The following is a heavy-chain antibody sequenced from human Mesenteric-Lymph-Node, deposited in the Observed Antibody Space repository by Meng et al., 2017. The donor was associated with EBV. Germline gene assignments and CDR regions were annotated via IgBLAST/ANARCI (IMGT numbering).Heavy chain of an antibody. J-gene: IGHJ4*02. CDR2: ISHDGNNK. D-gene: IGHD3-3*02. CDR1: GFTFSNYA. CDR3: STDLLL. V-gene: IGHV3-30-3*01. Sequence: QVQLVGSGGGVVQPGRSLRLSFAASGFTFSNYAMNWVRQAPGKGLEWVAIISHDGNNKFYADSVKGRFTISRDYSKNTVFLQMNSLRPEDTALYYCSTDLLLGGQGTLVTVSS.